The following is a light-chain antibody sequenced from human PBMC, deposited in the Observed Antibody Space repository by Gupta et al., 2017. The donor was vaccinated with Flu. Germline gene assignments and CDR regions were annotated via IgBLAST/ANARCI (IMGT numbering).Light chain of an antibody. Sequence: QSALTQPASVSRSPGQSVTISCTGTSSDIGGHDYVYWYQQHPGKAPKLLIYEVSARPSGVSYRFSGSKSGNTASLTISGLQAEDEADYYCNSYTDSNSRIFGGGTKLTVL. CDR3: NSYTDSNSRI. V-gene: IGLV2-14*01. J-gene: IGLJ2*01. CDR2: EVS. CDR1: SSDIGGHDY.